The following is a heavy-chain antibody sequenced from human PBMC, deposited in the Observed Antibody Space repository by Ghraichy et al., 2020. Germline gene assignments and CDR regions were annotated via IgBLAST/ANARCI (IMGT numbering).Heavy chain of an antibody. CDR3: VRGGGSSVFPIDY. CDR2: TYYRSKWYN. Sequence: SQTLSLTCVISGDSVSNNSAAWNWIRQSPSRGLEWLGRTYYRSKWYNDYAVSVKSRIAINPDTSKNQFSLQLNSVTPEDAAMYYCVRGGGSSVFPIDYWGQGALVTVSS. D-gene: IGHD6-6*01. V-gene: IGHV6-1*01. J-gene: IGHJ4*02. CDR1: GDSVSNNSAA.